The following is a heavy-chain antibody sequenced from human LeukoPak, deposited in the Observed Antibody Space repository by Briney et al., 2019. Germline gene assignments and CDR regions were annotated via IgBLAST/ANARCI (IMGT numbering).Heavy chain of an antibody. CDR2: INSDGSST. CDR3: ARWGYFDGPYAFDI. CDR1: GFTFSSYW. V-gene: IGHV3-74*01. Sequence: GGSLRLSCAASGFTFSSYWMHWVRQAPGKGLVWVSRINSDGSSTSYADSVKGRFTISRDNAKNTLYLQMNSLRAEDTAVYYRARWGYFDGPYAFDIWGQGTMVTVSS. D-gene: IGHD3-9*01. J-gene: IGHJ3*02.